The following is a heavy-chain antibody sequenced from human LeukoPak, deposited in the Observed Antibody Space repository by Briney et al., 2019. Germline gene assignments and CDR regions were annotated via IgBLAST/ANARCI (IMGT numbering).Heavy chain of an antibody. D-gene: IGHD2-2*01. CDR3: VREVEVVPTTSGVYYYYFMDV. CDR2: INPDGGRT. Sequence: PGGSLRLSCAASGFTFSNYWMHWVRQAPGKGLVWVSRINPDGGRTNYAGSVRGRFTISRDNAKNTLYLQMNSLRVEDTAVYYCVREVEVVPTTSGVYYYYFMDVWGKGTTVTASS. J-gene: IGHJ6*03. V-gene: IGHV3-74*01. CDR1: GFTFSNYW.